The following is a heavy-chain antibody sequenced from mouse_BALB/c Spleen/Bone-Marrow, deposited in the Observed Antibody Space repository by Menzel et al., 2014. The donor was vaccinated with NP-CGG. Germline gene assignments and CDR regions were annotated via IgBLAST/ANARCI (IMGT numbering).Heavy chain of an antibody. Sequence: DVQLQESGAELVRPGALVKLSCKASGFNIKDHYMHWVKQRPEQGLEWIGWIDPENGNTIYDPKFQGKASITADTSSNTAYLQLSSLTSEDTAVYYCAGGNYRFAYWGQGTLVTVSA. CDR2: IDPENGNT. CDR1: GFNIKDHY. J-gene: IGHJ3*01. CDR3: AGGNYRFAY. D-gene: IGHD2-1*01. V-gene: IGHV14-1*02.